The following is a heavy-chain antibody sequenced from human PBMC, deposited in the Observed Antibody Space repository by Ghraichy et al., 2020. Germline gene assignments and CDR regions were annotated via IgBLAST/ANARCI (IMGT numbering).Heavy chain of an antibody. Sequence: GGSLRLSCAASGFTFDDYAMHWVRQAPGKGLEWVSGISWNSGSIGYADSVKGRFTISRDNAKNSLYLQMNSLRAEDTALYYCAKDGYSSGWYYFDYWGQGTVVTVSS. J-gene: IGHJ4*02. CDR1: GFTFDDYA. CDR3: AKDGYSSGWYYFDY. D-gene: IGHD6-19*01. CDR2: ISWNSGSI. V-gene: IGHV3-9*01.